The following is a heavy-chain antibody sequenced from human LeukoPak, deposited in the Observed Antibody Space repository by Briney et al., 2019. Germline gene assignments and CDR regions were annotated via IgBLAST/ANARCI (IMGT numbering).Heavy chain of an antibody. J-gene: IGHJ5*02. Sequence: SETLSLTCTVSGGSVSSNYWSWIRQPAGKGLEWIGRIYTSGSTNYNPSLKSRVTMSVDTSKNQFSLKLSSVTAADTAVYYCARARDYDFWSGSWWFDPWGQGTLVTVSS. CDR2: IYTSGST. CDR3: ARARDYDFWSGSWWFDP. V-gene: IGHV4-4*07. CDR1: GGSVSSNY. D-gene: IGHD3-3*01.